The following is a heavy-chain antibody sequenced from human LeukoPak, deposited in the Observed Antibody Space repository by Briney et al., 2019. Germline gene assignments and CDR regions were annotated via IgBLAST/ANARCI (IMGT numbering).Heavy chain of an antibody. CDR3: ARDGPGPREERFNY. CDR2: IHHSGST. V-gene: IGHV4-38-2*02. Sequence: SETLSLTCAVSGYSISAYSISAGSYWGWIRQPPGKGLEWIASIHHSGSTYYNPSFKSRVSISLDTSKNQLSLRLSSVTAADTAVYYCARDGPGPREERFNYWGQGTLVTVSS. J-gene: IGHJ4*02. CDR1: GYSISAYSISAGSY.